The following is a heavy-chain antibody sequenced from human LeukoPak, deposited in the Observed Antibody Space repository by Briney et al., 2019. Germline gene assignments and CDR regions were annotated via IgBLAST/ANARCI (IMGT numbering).Heavy chain of an antibody. J-gene: IGHJ5*02. CDR3: ARDHNYDFWSGSSNWFDP. CDR1: GYTFTGYY. Sequence: ASVKVSCKASGYTFTGYYMHWVRQAPGQGLEWMGWISAYNGNTNYAQKLQGRVTMTTDTSTSTAYMELRSLRSDDTAVYYCARDHNYDFWSGSSNWFDPWGQGTLVTVSS. D-gene: IGHD3-3*01. V-gene: IGHV1-18*04. CDR2: ISAYNGNT.